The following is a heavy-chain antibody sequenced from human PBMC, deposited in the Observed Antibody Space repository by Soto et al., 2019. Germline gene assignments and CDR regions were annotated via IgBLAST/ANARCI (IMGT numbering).Heavy chain of an antibody. Sequence: QVQLQESGPGLVRPSETLSLTCTVSGGSINNYYWSWIRQPAGKGLEWIGRVYTSGSTNYNPSHKSRVTMSVDTSNNQFSLRVSSVTAADTAIYYCARGPPFDPWGQGTLVTVSS. CDR2: VYTSGST. CDR3: ARGPPFDP. V-gene: IGHV4-4*07. CDR1: GGSINNYY. J-gene: IGHJ5*02.